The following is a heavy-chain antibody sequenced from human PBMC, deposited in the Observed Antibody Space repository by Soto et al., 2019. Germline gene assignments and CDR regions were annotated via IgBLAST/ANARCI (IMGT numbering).Heavy chain of an antibody. D-gene: IGHD3-16*02. CDR2: ISDSGTT. CDR3: AWDRWTSRANWFDP. Sequence: QVELQQSGPGLVKASETLSLSCTVFGGSIDSYYWSWIRQAPGKGLEWIGHISDSGTTNYNPSLGSRVTISVDTSRKLFSLKLSSVTAADTAVYFCAWDRWTSRANWFDPWGPGTLVTVSS. CDR1: GGSIDSYY. V-gene: IGHV4-59*12. J-gene: IGHJ5*02.